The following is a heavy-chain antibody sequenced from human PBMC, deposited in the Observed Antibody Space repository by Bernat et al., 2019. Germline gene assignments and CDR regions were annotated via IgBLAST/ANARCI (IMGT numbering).Heavy chain of an antibody. Sequence: QVQLVESGGGVVQPGRSLRLSCAASGFTFSSYAMHWVRQAPGKGLEWVAVISYDGSNKYYADSVKGRFTISRDNSKNTLYLQMNSLRAEDTAVYYCARGGCNPLLRYFDYWGQGTLVTVSS. J-gene: IGHJ4*02. CDR3: ARGGCNPLLRYFDY. D-gene: IGHD2-15*01. CDR2: ISYDGSNK. CDR1: GFTFSSYA. V-gene: IGHV3-30-3*01.